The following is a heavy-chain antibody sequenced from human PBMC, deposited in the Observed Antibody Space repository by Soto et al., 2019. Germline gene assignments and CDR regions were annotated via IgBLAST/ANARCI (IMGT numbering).Heavy chain of an antibody. Sequence: PGGSLRLSCAASGFTFSDYGMHWVRQPPGKGLEWVAVIWYDGSNKQYADSVKGRFTISRDNSKNTLYLQMNSLRAEDTALYYCARDPLHYDILTGYSPHYFDYWGQGSLVTVSS. CDR2: IWYDGSNK. CDR3: ARDPLHYDILTGYSPHYFDY. D-gene: IGHD3-9*01. V-gene: IGHV3-33*01. J-gene: IGHJ4*02. CDR1: GFTFSDYG.